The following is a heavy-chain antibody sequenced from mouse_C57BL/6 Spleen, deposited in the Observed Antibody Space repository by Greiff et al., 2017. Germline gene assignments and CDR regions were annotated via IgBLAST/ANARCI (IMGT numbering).Heavy chain of an antibody. Sequence: QVQLQQSGPGLVAPSQSLSITCTVSGFSLTSYAISWVRQPPGKGLEWLGVIWTGGGTNYNSALKSRLSISKDNSKSQVFLKMNSLQTDDTARYYCAREEDYYGNYYAMDYWGQGTSVTVSS. D-gene: IGHD1-1*01. CDR2: IWTGGGT. CDR1: GFSLTSYA. V-gene: IGHV2-9-1*01. J-gene: IGHJ4*01. CDR3: AREEDYYGNYYAMDY.